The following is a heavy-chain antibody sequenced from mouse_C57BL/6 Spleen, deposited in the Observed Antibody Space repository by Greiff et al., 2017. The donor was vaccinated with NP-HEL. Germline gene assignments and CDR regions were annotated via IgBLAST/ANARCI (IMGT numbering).Heavy chain of an antibody. CDR3: ARRGVYYDYEAWFAY. CDR2: INPNNGGT. CDR1: GYTFTDYN. D-gene: IGHD2-4*01. V-gene: IGHV1-18*01. J-gene: IGHJ3*01. Sequence: VQLQQSGPELVKPGASVKIPCKASGYTFTDYNMDWVKQSHGKSLEWIGDINPNNGGTIYNQKFKGKATLTVDKSSSTAYMELRSLTSEDTAVYYCARRGVYYDYEAWFAYWGQGTLVTVSA.